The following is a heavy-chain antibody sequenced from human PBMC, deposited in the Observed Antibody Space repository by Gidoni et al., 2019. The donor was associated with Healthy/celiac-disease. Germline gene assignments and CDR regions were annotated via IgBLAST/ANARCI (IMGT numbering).Heavy chain of an antibody. CDR1: GCTFSSLA. CDR3: ARDPRGEWVLS. CDR2: IIPIFGTA. V-gene: IGHV1-69*06. Sequence: QVQLVQAGAEVKKPGSSVKVSGKASGCTFSSLAISWVRQAPGQGLEWMGGIIPIFGTANYAQKFQGTVTITADKSTSTAYMELSGLRSVDTSVYYCARDPRGEWVLSWGQGTLVTVSS. D-gene: IGHD3-16*01. J-gene: IGHJ4*02.